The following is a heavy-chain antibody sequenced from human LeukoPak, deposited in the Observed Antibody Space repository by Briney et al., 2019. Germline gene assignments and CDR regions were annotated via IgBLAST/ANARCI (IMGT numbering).Heavy chain of an antibody. Sequence: SETLSLTCTVSGDSISSGSYCWSWIRQPAGKGLEWIGHMYTSGSTNYNPSLKSRVTISVDTSKNQFSLKLSSVTAADTAVYYCARPPLEFDAFDIWGQGTMVTVSS. V-gene: IGHV4-61*09. J-gene: IGHJ3*02. CDR2: MYTSGST. CDR3: ARPPLEFDAFDI. D-gene: IGHD3-10*01. CDR1: GDSISSGSYC.